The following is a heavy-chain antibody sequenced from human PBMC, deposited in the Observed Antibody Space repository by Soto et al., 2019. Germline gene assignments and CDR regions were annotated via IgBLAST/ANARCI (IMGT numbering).Heavy chain of an antibody. V-gene: IGHV4-4*02. J-gene: IGHJ6*02. CDR2: IYHSGST. Sequence: SETLSLTCAVSGGSISSSNWWSWVRQPPGKGLEWIGEIYHSGSTNYNPSLKSRVTISVDKSKNQFSLKLGSVTAADTAVYYCAREGQWLVEFHYGMDVWGQGTTVTVSS. D-gene: IGHD6-19*01. CDR3: AREGQWLVEFHYGMDV. CDR1: GGSISSSNW.